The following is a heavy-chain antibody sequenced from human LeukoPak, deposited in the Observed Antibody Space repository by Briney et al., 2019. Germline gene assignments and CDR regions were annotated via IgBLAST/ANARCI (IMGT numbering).Heavy chain of an antibody. D-gene: IGHD3-22*01. Sequence: SETLSLTCAVSGYSISSDNHWVWIRQPPGQGLEWTGGIYHSGSTYYNPSLKSRVTMSVDTSKNQFSLKLSSVTAADTAVYYCARAPRDSSSSNYMRRFDYWGQGTLVTVSS. CDR1: GYSISSDNH. CDR3: ARAPRDSSSSNYMRRFDY. V-gene: IGHV4-38-2*01. J-gene: IGHJ4*02. CDR2: IYHSGST.